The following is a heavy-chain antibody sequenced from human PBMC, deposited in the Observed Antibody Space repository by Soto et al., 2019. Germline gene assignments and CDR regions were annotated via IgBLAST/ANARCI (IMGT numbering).Heavy chain of an antibody. CDR2: IFPGDSDT. Sequence: GESLKISCEGSGFSLNTYWIAWVRQMPGKGLEWMGAIFPGDSDTRYSPSFQGQVTLSADRSNSTAFLQWSSLRDSDTAIYYCARQGLPYSSSGYDDSMDVWGRGTLVTVSS. V-gene: IGHV5-51*01. CDR3: ARQGLPYSSSGYDDSMDV. CDR1: GFSLNTYW. J-gene: IGHJ6*02. D-gene: IGHD3-22*01.